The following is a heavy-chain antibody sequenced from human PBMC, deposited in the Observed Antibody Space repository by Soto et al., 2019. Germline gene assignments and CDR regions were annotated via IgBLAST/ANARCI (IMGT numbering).Heavy chain of an antibody. D-gene: IGHD3-16*02. V-gene: IGHV3-23*01. Sequence: GGSLRLSCAASGFTFSSYAMSWVRQAPGKGLEWVSAISGSGGSTYYADSVKGRLTISRDNSKNTLYLQMNSLRAEDTAVYYCAKPDYDYVWGSYRLTRFDYWGQGTLVTVSS. CDR1: GFTFSSYA. J-gene: IGHJ4*02. CDR2: ISGSGGST. CDR3: AKPDYDYVWGSYRLTRFDY.